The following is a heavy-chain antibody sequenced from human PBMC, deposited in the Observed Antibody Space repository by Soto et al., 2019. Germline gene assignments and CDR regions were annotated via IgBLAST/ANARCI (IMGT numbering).Heavy chain of an antibody. Sequence: ASVKVSCKASGYTFTSYGISWVRQAPGQGLEWMGWISAYNGNTNYAQKLQGRVTMTTDTSTSTAYIELRSLRSDDTAVYYCARVGAYYYDSSGYPFDYWGQGTLVTVSS. CDR2: ISAYNGNT. D-gene: IGHD3-22*01. CDR1: GYTFTSYG. J-gene: IGHJ4*02. V-gene: IGHV1-18*01. CDR3: ARVGAYYYDSSGYPFDY.